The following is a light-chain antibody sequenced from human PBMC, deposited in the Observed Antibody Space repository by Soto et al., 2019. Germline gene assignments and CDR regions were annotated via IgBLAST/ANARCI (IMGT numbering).Light chain of an antibody. Sequence: EIVMTQSPATLSVSPGERATLSCRASQSVSSNLAWYQQKPGQAPRLLIYGASTRATGIPARFSGSGSGTEFTLTISSLQSEDFAVYYCQQYNNWPSPFGQGTKVAIK. J-gene: IGKJ1*01. CDR3: QQYNNWPSP. CDR2: GAS. V-gene: IGKV3-15*01. CDR1: QSVSSN.